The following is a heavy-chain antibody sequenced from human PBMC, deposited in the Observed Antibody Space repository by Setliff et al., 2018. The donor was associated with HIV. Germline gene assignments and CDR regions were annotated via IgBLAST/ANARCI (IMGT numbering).Heavy chain of an antibody. CDR1: RDSINGHW. V-gene: IGHV4-59*11. J-gene: IGHJ3*02. Sequence: PSETLSLTCTVSRDSINGHWWSWIRQPPGKGLEWTGSIHYSGITHYNPSLKSRLTMSVDTSKNQVSLKLTSVTAADTAVYYCARYKCINFACVGFDIWGQETVVTVSS. CDR3: ARYKCINFACVGFDI. CDR2: IHYSGIT. D-gene: IGHD3-9*01.